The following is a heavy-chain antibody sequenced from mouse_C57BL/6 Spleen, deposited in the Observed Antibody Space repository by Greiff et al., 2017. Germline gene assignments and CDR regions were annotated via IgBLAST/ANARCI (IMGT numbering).Heavy chain of an antibody. J-gene: IGHJ2*01. CDR1: GYAFSSSW. CDR3: ARSPSSGLDY. V-gene: IGHV1-82*01. D-gene: IGHD3-2*02. CDR2: IYPGDGDT. Sequence: QVQLQQSGPELVKPGASVKISCKASGYAFSSSWMNWVKQRPGKGLEWIGRIYPGDGDTNYNGKFKGKATLTADKSSSTAYMKLSSLTSEDSAVYCGARSPSSGLDYWGQGTTLTVSS.